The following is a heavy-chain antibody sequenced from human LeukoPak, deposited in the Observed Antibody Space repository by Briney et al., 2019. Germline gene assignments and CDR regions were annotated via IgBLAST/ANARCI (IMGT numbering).Heavy chain of an antibody. J-gene: IGHJ4*02. V-gene: IGHV3-30-3*01. Sequence: GGSLRLSCAASGFTFSSYAMHWVRQAPGKGLEWVAVISYDGSNKYYADSVKGRFTISRDNSKNTLYLQMNSLRAEDTAVYYCARGYYSGYDQGPLEFDYWGQGTLVTVSS. CDR2: ISYDGSNK. D-gene: IGHD5-12*01. CDR3: ARGYYSGYDQGPLEFDY. CDR1: GFTFSSYA.